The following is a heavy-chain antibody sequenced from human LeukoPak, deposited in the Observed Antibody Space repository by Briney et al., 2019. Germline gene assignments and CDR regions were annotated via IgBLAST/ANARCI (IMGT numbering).Heavy chain of an antibody. Sequence: ASVKVSCKTSDYTFSNYGITWVRQAPGQGLEWMGWISGHNGNTNYAQRFQGRVTMITDTSTSTAYMELRSLESDDTAMYYCARASGEGRMAGPTLRGAFDVWGQGTMVTVSS. D-gene: IGHD1-1*01. CDR3: ARASGEGRMAGPTLRGAFDV. V-gene: IGHV1-18*01. J-gene: IGHJ3*01. CDR2: ISGHNGNT. CDR1: DYTFSNYG.